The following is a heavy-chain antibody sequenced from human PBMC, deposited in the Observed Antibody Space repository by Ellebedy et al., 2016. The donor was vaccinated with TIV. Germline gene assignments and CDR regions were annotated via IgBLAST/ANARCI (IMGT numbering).Heavy chain of an antibody. J-gene: IGHJ3*02. D-gene: IGHD2-21*01. V-gene: IGHV3-53*01. CDR2: IYSGGNT. CDR3: ATGWGYGFDI. Sequence: GESLKISCAASGFTVSGIYMSWVRQAPGKEPECVSVIYSGGNTYYADSVKGRFTISRDNTKNTLYLQMNSLGAEDTALYYCATGWGYGFDIWGRGTTVTVSS. CDR1: GFTVSGIY.